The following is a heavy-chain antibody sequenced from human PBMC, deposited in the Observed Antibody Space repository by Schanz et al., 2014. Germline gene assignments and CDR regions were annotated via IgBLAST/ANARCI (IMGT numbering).Heavy chain of an antibody. D-gene: IGHD3-16*02. CDR1: GFTFSTYG. V-gene: IGHV3-30*02. CDR2: IRDDGTYQ. Sequence: QVQLVESGGGVVQPGGSLRLSCAASGFTFSTYGMHWVRQAPGKGLEWVAFIRDDGTYQNYADSIKGRFTVSRDTSKTYVSLHMHSLRAAATAVYYCAKSGAAGWGNYQFDYWGQGTLVTVSS. J-gene: IGHJ4*02. CDR3: AKSGAAGWGNYQFDY.